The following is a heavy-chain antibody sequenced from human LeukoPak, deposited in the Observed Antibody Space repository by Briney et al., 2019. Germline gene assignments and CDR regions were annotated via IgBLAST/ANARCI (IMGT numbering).Heavy chain of an antibody. D-gene: IGHD2-2*01. CDR2: IYTSGST. J-gene: IGHJ6*02. V-gene: IGHV4-4*07. Sequence: SETLSLTCTVSGGSISSYYWSWIRQPAGKGLEWIGRIYTSGSTNYNPSLKSRVTISVDTSKNQFSLKLSSVTAADTAVYYCARLPHCSSTSCYHYYYYGMDVWGQGTTVTVSS. CDR3: ARLPHCSSTSCYHYYYYGMDV. CDR1: GGSISSYY.